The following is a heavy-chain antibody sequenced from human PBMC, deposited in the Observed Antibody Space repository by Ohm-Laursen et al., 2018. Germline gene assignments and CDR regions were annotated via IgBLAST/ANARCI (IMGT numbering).Heavy chain of an antibody. CDR1: GFTFSSYA. V-gene: IGHV3-23*01. J-gene: IGHJ5*01. Sequence: GSLRLSCSASGFTFSSYAMSWVRQAPGKGLEWVSAISGSGGSTYYADSVKGRFTISRDNSKNTLYLQMNSLRAEDTAVYYCAKDRGKWLRFWTNWFDPWGQGTLVTVSS. CDR2: ISGSGGST. D-gene: IGHD5-12*01. CDR3: AKDRGKWLRFWTNWFDP.